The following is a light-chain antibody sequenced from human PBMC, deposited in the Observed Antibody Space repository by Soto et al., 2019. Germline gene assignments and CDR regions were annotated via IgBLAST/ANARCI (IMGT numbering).Light chain of an antibody. Sequence: QSVLTQPPSASGTPGQRVTISCSGGDSNIGSNPVYWYQQLPGTAPKLVIHTNDQRPSGVPDRFSGSKSGSTASLTISGLQSEDEADYFCCSYAGTYTYVFGTGTKLTVL. CDR1: DSNIGSNP. V-gene: IGLV1-44*01. CDR3: CSYAGTYTYV. CDR2: TND. J-gene: IGLJ1*01.